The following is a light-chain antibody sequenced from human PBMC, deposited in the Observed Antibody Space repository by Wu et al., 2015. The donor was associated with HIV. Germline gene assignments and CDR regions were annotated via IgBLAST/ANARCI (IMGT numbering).Light chain of an antibody. Sequence: DIQMTQSPSTLSASPGDRVTITCRASQIIDSKLAWYQQKPGTAPKLLIYDTSKLTDDVPSRFSGSGSGTEFSLIINSLQPSDSAIYFCQQYHSRRTFGQGTKVEV. J-gene: IGKJ1*01. CDR3: QQYHSRRT. CDR1: QIIDSK. V-gene: IGKV1-5*03. CDR2: DTS.